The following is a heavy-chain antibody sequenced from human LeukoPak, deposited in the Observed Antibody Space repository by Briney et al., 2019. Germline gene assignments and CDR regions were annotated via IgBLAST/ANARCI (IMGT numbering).Heavy chain of an antibody. Sequence: GASVKVSCKASGYTFSSYGMHWVRQTPGQRLEWMGMINAGNADTNYPQKFQGRVTITRDTSASTAYMELSSLGSEDTAVYYCARELWNGEFDYWGQGTLVTVSS. CDR3: ARELWNGEFDY. V-gene: IGHV1-3*01. CDR2: INAGNADT. J-gene: IGHJ4*02. CDR1: GYTFSSYG. D-gene: IGHD1-1*01.